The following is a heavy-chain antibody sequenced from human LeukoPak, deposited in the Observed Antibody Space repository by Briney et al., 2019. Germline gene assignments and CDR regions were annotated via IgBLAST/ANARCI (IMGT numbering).Heavy chain of an antibody. CDR3: ARDPRERSLYAFDI. V-gene: IGHV3-21*04. D-gene: IGHD1-26*01. CDR1: GFTFSSYS. CDR2: ISSSSSYI. J-gene: IGHJ3*02. Sequence: PGGSLRLSCAASGFTFSSYSMNWVRQAPGKGLEWVSSISSSSSYIYYADSVKGRFTISRDNSKNTLYLQMNSLRAEDTAVYYCARDPRERSLYAFDIWGQGTMVTVSS.